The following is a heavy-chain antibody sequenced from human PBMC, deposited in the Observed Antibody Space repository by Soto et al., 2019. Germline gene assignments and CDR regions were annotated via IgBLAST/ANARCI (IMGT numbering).Heavy chain of an antibody. CDR2: ISYDGSNK. J-gene: IGHJ6*02. Sequence: GGSLRLSCAASGFTFSSYAMHWVRQAPGKGLEWVAVISYDGSNKYYADSVKGRFTISRDNSKNTLYLQMNSLRAEDTAVYYCARDASSRGYYYYGMDVWAKGPRSPSP. CDR3: ARDASSRGYYYYGMDV. V-gene: IGHV3-30-3*01. D-gene: IGHD2-2*01. CDR1: GFTFSSYA.